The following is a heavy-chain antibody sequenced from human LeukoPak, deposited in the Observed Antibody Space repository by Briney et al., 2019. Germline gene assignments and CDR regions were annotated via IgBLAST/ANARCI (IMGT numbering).Heavy chain of an antibody. Sequence: GGSLRLSCAASGFTFSNYWMHWVRQAPGKGLVWVSRINSDESTTNYADSVKGRFTISRDNSKNTLYLQMNSLRAEDTAVYYCAREPNLRKAPYLYYYMDVWGKGTTVTVSS. CDR1: GFTFSNYW. J-gene: IGHJ6*03. D-gene: IGHD2-2*02. CDR3: AREPNLRKAPYLYYYMDV. CDR2: INSDESTT. V-gene: IGHV3-74*01.